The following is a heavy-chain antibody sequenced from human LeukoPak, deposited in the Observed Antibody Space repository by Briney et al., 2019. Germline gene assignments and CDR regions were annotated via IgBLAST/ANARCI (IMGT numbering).Heavy chain of an antibody. CDR1: GGSISTYY. Sequence: PSETLSLTCTVSGGSISTYYWTWIRQPPGKGLEWVGYVCFCGSTKYNPSPRPPGTISLDKSTNPFSMWPIPVAAADPGVYHCARGYSSNWNWFDPWGQGTLVTVSS. J-gene: IGHJ5*02. V-gene: IGHV4-59*01. D-gene: IGHD6-13*01. CDR2: VCFCGST. CDR3: ARGYSSNWNWFDP.